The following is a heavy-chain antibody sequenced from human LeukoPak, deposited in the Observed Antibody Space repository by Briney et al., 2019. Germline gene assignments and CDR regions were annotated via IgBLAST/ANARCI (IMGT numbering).Heavy chain of an antibody. D-gene: IGHD3-10*01. V-gene: IGHV4-39*07. Sequence: SETLSLTCTVSGGSISSSSYYWGWIRQPPGKGLEWIGSIYYSGSTYYNPSLKSRVTISVDTSKNQFSLKLSSVTAADTAVYYCARGRGSMVRGYYYYYMDVWGKGTTVTISS. J-gene: IGHJ6*03. CDR1: GGSISSSSYY. CDR3: ARGRGSMVRGYYYYYMDV. CDR2: IYYSGST.